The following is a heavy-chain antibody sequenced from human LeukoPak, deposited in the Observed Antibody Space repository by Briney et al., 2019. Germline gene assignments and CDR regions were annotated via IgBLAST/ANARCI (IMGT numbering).Heavy chain of an antibody. CDR2: INPNSGGT. J-gene: IGHJ4*02. V-gene: IGHV1-2*02. CDR1: GYTFTGYY. Sequence: ASVKVSCKASGYTFTGYYMHWVRQAPGQGLEWMGWINPNSGGTNYAQKFQGRVTMTRDTSISTAYMELSRLRSDDTAVYYCAREPLSEVITAFFDYWGQGTLVTVSS. CDR3: AREPLSEVITAFFDY. D-gene: IGHD3-22*01.